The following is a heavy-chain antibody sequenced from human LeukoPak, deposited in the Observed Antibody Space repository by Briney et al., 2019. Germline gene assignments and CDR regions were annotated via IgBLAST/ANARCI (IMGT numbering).Heavy chain of an antibody. D-gene: IGHD6-19*01. CDR1: GFTFSSYS. V-gene: IGHV3-21*01. Sequence: GGSLRLSCAASGFTFSSYSMNWVRQTPGKGLEWVSSISSSSSYMNYADSVKGRFTISRDNAKNSLYLQMNSLRAEDTALYYCGRVDSRGWYFFYCWGQGTLVTVSS. J-gene: IGHJ4*02. CDR2: ISSSSSYM. CDR3: GRVDSRGWYFFYC.